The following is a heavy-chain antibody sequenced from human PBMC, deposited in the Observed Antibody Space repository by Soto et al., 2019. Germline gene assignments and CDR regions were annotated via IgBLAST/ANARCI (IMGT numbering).Heavy chain of an antibody. J-gene: IGHJ4*02. CDR1: GGSISSSNYY. CDR3: AATMGNVARPFHY. D-gene: IGHD6-6*01. CDR2: ISYTWTT. V-gene: IGHV4-39*01. Sequence: SEILSLACTVSGGSISSSNYYWGWIRQPPGEWLEWIVTISYTWTTYYSPSVKRRLTISEDTCKNQFSPRGNSVTSPDPAVYHCAATMGNVARPFHYWGQGTLVTVSS.